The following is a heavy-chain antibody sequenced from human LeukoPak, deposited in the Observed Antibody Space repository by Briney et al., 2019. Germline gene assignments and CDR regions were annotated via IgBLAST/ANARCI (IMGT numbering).Heavy chain of an antibody. Sequence: PGGSLRLSCAASGFTFSSYEMNWVRQAPGKGLEWVSSISSSSSYIYYADSVKGRFTISRDNAKNSLYLQMNSLRAEDTAVYYCARDRELQPIDYWGQGTLVTVSS. CDR2: ISSSSSYI. J-gene: IGHJ4*02. V-gene: IGHV3-21*01. CDR3: ARDRELQPIDY. D-gene: IGHD1-7*01. CDR1: GFTFSSYE.